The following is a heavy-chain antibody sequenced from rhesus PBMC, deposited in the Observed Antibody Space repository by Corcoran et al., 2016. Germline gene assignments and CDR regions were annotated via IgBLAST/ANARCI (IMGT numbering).Heavy chain of an antibody. J-gene: IGHJ4*01. CDR1: GGSISGCYG. D-gene: IGHD6S26*01. CDR2: IYSSCGNT. V-gene: IGHV4-76*01. Sequence: QVQLQASGPGLLKPSETLSLTCAVSGGSISGCYGWGWIRPPPGKGLEWIGSIYSSCGNTNYNPSNRSRVTSSTDTSKNQFSLKLSSVTAADTAVYYCARVCSSGWSGGYFDYWGQGVLVTVSA. CDR3: ARVCSSGWSGGYFDY.